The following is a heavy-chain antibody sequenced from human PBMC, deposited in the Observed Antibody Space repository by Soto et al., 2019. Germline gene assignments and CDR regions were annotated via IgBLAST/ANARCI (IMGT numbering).Heavy chain of an antibody. CDR2: IYYSGST. CDR1: GGSISSYH. Sequence: KASETLSLTCTVSGGSISSYHWSWIRQPPGKGLEWIGYIYYSGSTNYNPSLKSRVTISVDTSKNQFSLKLSSVTAADTAVYYCARGSPYYDFWRGNWFDPWGQGTLVTVSS. J-gene: IGHJ5*02. V-gene: IGHV4-59*01. D-gene: IGHD3-3*01. CDR3: ARGSPYYDFWRGNWFDP.